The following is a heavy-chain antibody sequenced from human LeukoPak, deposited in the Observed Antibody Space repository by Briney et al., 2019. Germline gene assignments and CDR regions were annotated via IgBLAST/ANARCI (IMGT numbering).Heavy chain of an antibody. CDR3: ARDSTEFDY. Sequence: SETLSLTCAVYGGSFSGYYWSWIRQPPGKGLEWIGEINHSGSTNYNPSLKSRVTISVNTSKNQFSLKLSSVTAADTAVYYCARDSTEFDYWGQGTLVTVSS. J-gene: IGHJ4*02. V-gene: IGHV4-34*01. D-gene: IGHD1-1*01. CDR1: GGSFSGYY. CDR2: INHSGST.